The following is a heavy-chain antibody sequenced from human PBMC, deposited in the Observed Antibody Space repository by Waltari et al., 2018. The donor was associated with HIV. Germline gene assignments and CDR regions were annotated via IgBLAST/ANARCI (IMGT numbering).Heavy chain of an antibody. CDR1: GFTFGHFW. CDR2: IKQDGSEK. CDR3: ASPSIRAGMDV. Sequence: EVQLVESGGGLVQPGGSLRLSCAASGFTFGHFWMSRVRQAPGKGLEWLANIKQDGSEKYYVDSVKGRFTISRDNAKNSLYLQMNSLRAEDTAVYYCASPSIRAGMDVWGQGTTVTVSS. V-gene: IGHV3-7*01. D-gene: IGHD2-2*02. J-gene: IGHJ6*02.